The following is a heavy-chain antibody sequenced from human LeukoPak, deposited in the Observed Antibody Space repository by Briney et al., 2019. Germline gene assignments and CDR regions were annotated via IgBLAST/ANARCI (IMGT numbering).Heavy chain of an antibody. CDR2: INPNAGVT. CDR3: ARDGGDGYNFYY. Sequence: ASVTVSCTASGYTFSGYYMHWLCHAPGQGLEWKGWINPNAGVTNYAQKLQGRVTITSDTSISTAYMELSRLRSDDTAVYYCARDGGDGYNFYYRGHGALVTVSS. CDR1: GYTFSGYY. V-gene: IGHV1-2*02. J-gene: IGHJ4*01. D-gene: IGHD5-24*01.